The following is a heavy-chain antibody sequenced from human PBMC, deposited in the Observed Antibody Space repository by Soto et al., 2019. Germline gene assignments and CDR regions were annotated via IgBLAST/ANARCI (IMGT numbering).Heavy chain of an antibody. J-gene: IGHJ4*02. Sequence: ASVKVSCKASGYTFTSYGISWVRQAPGQGLEWMGWISAYNGNTNYAQKLQGRVTMTTDTSTSTAYMELRSLRSDDTAVYYCARDSVLMVYAKGYFGYWGQGTLVPVSS. CDR1: GYTFTSYG. V-gene: IGHV1-18*01. CDR3: ARDSVLMVYAKGYFGY. D-gene: IGHD2-8*01. CDR2: ISAYNGNT.